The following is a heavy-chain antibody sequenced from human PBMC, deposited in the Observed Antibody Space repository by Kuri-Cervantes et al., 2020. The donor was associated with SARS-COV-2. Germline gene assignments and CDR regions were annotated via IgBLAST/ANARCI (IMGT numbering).Heavy chain of an antibody. CDR2: IIPILGIA. CDR3: ARMGWSGS. CDR1: GCTFSSYT. V-gene: IGHV1-69*02. D-gene: IGHD3-3*01. J-gene: IGHJ4*02. Sequence: SVNVSCKASGCTFSSYTISWVRQAPGQGLEWMGRIIPILGIANYAQKFQGRVTITADKSTSTAYMELSSLRSEDTAVYYCARMGWSGSWGQGTLVTVSS.